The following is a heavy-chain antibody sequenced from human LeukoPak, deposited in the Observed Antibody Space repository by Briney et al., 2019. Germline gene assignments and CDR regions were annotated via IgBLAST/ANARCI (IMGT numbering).Heavy chain of an antibody. V-gene: IGHV4-39*07. J-gene: IGHJ4*02. CDR2: IYYSGST. D-gene: IGHD2-21*02. CDR3: ARVLVVTAILDY. CDR1: GGPISSSSYY. Sequence: SETLSLTCTVSGGPISSSSYYWGWIRQPPGKGLEWIGSIYYSGSTYYNPSLKSRVTISVDTSKNQFSLKLSSVTAADTAVYYCARVLVVTAILDYWGQGTLVTVSS.